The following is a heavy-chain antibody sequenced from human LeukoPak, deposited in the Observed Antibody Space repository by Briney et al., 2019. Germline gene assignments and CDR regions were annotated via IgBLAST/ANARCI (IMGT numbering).Heavy chain of an antibody. CDR2: IYYSGST. V-gene: IGHV4-59*01. CDR1: RVSISSYY. J-gene: IGHJ5*02. D-gene: IGHD6-13*01. CDR3: ARVTAAAINWFDP. Sequence: KPSETLSLTCTVSRVSISSYYWSWIRQPPGKGLEWIGYIYYSGSTTYNPSLKSRVTISLDTSKKQFSLRLTSVSAADTAVYYCARVTAAAINWFDPWGQGTLVTVSS.